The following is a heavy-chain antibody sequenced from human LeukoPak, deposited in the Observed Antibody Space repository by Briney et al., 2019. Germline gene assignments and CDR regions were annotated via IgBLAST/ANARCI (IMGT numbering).Heavy chain of an antibody. Sequence: GGSLRLSCAASGFTFSLYWMSWGRQAPGKGLEWVANIKQDGSEKYYVDSVKGRFTISRDNARNSLYLQMNSLRAEDTAVYYCVSTATFDHWGQGTLVTVSS. J-gene: IGHJ4*02. CDR1: GFTFSLYW. CDR2: IKQDGSEK. CDR3: VSTATFDH. D-gene: IGHD5/OR15-5a*01. V-gene: IGHV3-7*05.